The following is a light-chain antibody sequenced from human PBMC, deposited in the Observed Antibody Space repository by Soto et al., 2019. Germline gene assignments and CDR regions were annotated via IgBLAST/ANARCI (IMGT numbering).Light chain of an antibody. J-gene: IGLJ2*01. CDR1: SSNIGNNY. CDR3: GTWDSSLSAVV. Sequence: QSVLTQPPSVSAAPGQKVTISCSGSSSNIGNNYVSWYQQLPGTAPKLLIYDSNKRPSGIPDRFSGSKSGTSAILGITGLQTGDEADYYCGTWDSSLSAVVFGGGTQLTVL. CDR2: DSN. V-gene: IGLV1-51*01.